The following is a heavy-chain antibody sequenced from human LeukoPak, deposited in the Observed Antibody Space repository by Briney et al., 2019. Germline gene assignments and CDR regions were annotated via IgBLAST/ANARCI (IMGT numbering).Heavy chain of an antibody. CDR2: INPNSGGT. CDR1: GYTFTGYY. Sequence: ASVKVSCKASGYTFTGYYMHWVRQAPGQGLEWMGWINPNSGGTNYAQKFQGRVTMTRDTSISTAYMELSRLRSDDTAVYYCERYCSSTSCSDRPDYWGQGTLVTVSS. V-gene: IGHV1-2*02. CDR3: ERYCSSTSCSDRPDY. D-gene: IGHD2-2*01. J-gene: IGHJ4*02.